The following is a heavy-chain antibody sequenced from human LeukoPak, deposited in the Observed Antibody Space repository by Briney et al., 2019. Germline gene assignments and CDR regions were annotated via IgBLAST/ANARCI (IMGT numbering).Heavy chain of an antibody. D-gene: IGHD3-3*01. V-gene: IGHV4-59*08. CDR3: ARHPYYDFWSGYFYWFDP. Sequence: SETLSLTCTVSGGSISNYYWIWIRQPPGKTLEWIGYIYYSGSTNYNPSLKSRVTISVDTSKNQFSLKLSSVTAADTAVYYCARHPYYDFWSGYFYWFDPWGQGTLVTVSS. CDR2: IYYSGST. CDR1: GGSISNYY. J-gene: IGHJ5*02.